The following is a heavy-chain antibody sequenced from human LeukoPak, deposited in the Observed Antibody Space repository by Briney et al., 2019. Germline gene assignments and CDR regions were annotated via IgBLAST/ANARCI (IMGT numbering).Heavy chain of an antibody. CDR2: IWYDGGNK. J-gene: IGHJ4*02. Sequence: GGSLRLSPAASRFTSSSYVMHGVRPAPGKGLEGVALIWYDGGNKYYAASMECRFSISRDNSKNKLYLQENSLIGEDTAVYYCARDGSFWRGYPYYFDDWGEGTLVTASS. CDR1: RFTSSSYV. V-gene: IGHV3-33*01. CDR3: ARDGSFWRGYPYYFDD. D-gene: IGHD3-3*01.